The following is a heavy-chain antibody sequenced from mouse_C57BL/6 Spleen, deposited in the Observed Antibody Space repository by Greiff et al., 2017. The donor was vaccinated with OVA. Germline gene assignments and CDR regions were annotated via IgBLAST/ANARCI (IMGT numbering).Heavy chain of an antibody. J-gene: IGHJ1*03. CDR1: GYTFTSYW. CDR2: IDPSDSYT. Sequence: QVQLQQPGAELVRPGTSVKLSCKASGYTFTSYWMHWVKQRPGQGLEWIGVIDPSDSYTNYNQKFKGKATVTVDTSSSTAYMQLSSLTSEDSAVYYCARGDDFLYFDVWGTGTTVTVSS. V-gene: IGHV1-59*01. D-gene: IGHD2-4*01. CDR3: ARGDDFLYFDV.